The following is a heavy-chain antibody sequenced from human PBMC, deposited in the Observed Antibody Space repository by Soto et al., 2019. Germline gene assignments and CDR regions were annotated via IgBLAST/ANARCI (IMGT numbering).Heavy chain of an antibody. CDR3: TRSIGSGGVIGGFDY. D-gene: IGHD3-16*02. Sequence: QVQLVQSETEVKKPGSAVKVSCKASGGTFSTYAMNWVRQAPGQGLEWMGGILPIFDTPRYAQKFQSRVTITVDESTTTAYMELSSLRSDDTAVYYCTRSIGSGGVIGGFDYWGQGTLVTVSS. V-gene: IGHV1-69*01. J-gene: IGHJ4*02. CDR2: ILPIFDTP. CDR1: GGTFSTYA.